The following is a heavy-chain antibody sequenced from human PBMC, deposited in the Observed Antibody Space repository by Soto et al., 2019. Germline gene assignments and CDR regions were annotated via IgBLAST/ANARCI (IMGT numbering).Heavy chain of an antibody. CDR3: ARKQGYCSGGSCYLAFDY. D-gene: IGHD2-15*01. CDR1: GYTFTSYG. CDR2: ISAYNGNT. J-gene: IGHJ4*02. Sequence: ASGKVSCKASGYTFTSYGISWVRQAPGQGLEWMGWISAYNGNTNYAQKLQGRVTMTTDTSTSTAYMELRSLRSDDTAVYYCARKQGYCSGGSCYLAFDYWGQGTLVTVSS. V-gene: IGHV1-18*01.